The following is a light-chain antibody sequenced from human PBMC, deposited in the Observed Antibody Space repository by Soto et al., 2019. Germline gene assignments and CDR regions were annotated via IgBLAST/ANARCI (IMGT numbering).Light chain of an antibody. CDR3: QQYNSWTWT. CDR2: AAS. J-gene: IGKJ1*01. V-gene: IGKV1-5*01. CDR1: QSISDW. Sequence: DIQMTQSPPTLSASVGERVTITCRASQSISDWLAWYQQKPGKAPKLLIYAASTLESRVPSRFSGTGSGTEFTLTISGLQPDDFATYYCQQYNSWTWTFGQGTKVEIK.